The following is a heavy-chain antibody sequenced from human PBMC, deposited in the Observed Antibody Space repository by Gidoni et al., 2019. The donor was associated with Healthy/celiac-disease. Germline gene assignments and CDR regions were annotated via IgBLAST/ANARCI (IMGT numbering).Heavy chain of an antibody. J-gene: IGHJ6*03. D-gene: IGHD6-19*01. V-gene: IGHV5-10-1*03. CDR2: IVPCDSYT. CDR1: GYSFTSYW. CDR3: ARHVGIAMDMDV. Sequence: EVQLVQSGAEVKKLGESLRISCKGSGYSFTSYWISWVRQIPGKGRVWMGRIVPCDSYTNYRPSFQGHVTISADKSISTAYLQWSSLKASDTAMYYCARHVGIAMDMDVWGKGTTVAVSS.